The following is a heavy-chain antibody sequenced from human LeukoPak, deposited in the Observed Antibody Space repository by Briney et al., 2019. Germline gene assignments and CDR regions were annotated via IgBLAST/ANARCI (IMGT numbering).Heavy chain of an antibody. V-gene: IGHV3-23*01. CDR1: GLTFSSHG. CDR2: IISSGGST. D-gene: IGHD1-26*01. J-gene: IGHJ4*02. Sequence: PGGSLRLSCAASGLTFSSHGLSWVRQAPGKGLEWVSTIISSGGSTYYADFVKGRFTISRDNSKNTLSLQMNSLRTEDTAVYYCAKDKLGAGDYWGQGTLVTVSS. CDR3: AKDKLGAGDY.